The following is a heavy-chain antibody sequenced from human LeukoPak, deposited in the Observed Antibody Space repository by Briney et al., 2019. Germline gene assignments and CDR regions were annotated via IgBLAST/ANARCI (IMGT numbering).Heavy chain of an antibody. D-gene: IGHD2-15*01. V-gene: IGHV4-59*05. CDR1: GFTFSSYSMN. CDR3: AKGARPIEN. CDR2: HYYSGST. J-gene: IGHJ4*02. Sequence: PGGSLRLSCAASGFTFSSYSMNWVRQPPGQGLEWIASHYYSGSTYYNPSLKSRVTISVDTSKNQFSLKLRSVTAADTAVYYCAKGARPIENWGQGTLVTVSP.